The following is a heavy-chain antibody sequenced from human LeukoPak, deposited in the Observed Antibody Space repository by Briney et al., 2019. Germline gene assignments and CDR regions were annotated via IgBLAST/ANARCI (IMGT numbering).Heavy chain of an antibody. V-gene: IGHV1-69*04. CDR1: GGTFSSYA. CDR2: IIPILGIA. J-gene: IGHJ1*01. D-gene: IGHD4-17*01. Sequence: ASVKVSCKASGGTFSSYAISWVRQAPGQGLEWMGRIIPILGIANYAQKFQGRVTITADKSTSTAYMELSSLGAEDTAVYYCVRDLTTVTTAWGQGTLDTVSS. CDR3: VRDLTTVTTA.